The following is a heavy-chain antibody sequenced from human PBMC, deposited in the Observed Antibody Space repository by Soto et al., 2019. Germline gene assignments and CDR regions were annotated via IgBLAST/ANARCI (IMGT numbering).Heavy chain of an antibody. Sequence: APVKVSCKASGYTFTSYGISWVRQAPGQGLEWMGWISAYNGNTNYAQKLQGRVTMTTDTSTSTAYMELRSLRSDDTAVYYCARDLKQYVDYGATNWFDPWGPGTLVTVSS. V-gene: IGHV1-18*01. D-gene: IGHD4-17*01. CDR1: GYTFTSYG. CDR2: ISAYNGNT. J-gene: IGHJ5*02. CDR3: ARDLKQYVDYGATNWFDP.